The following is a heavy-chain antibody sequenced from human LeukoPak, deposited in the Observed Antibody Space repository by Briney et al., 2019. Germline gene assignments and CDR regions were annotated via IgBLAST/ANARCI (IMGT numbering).Heavy chain of an antibody. CDR3: ARDYYDSSGYYTTGGYYYGMDV. J-gene: IGHJ6*02. V-gene: IGHV1-69*13. CDR2: IIPIFGTA. CDR1: GGTFSSYA. D-gene: IGHD3-22*01. Sequence: SVKVSCKASGGTFSSYAISWVRQAPGQGLEWMGGIIPIFGTANYAQKFQGRVTITADESTSTAYTELSSLRSEDTAVYYCARDYYDSSGYYTTGGYYYGMDVWGQGTTVTVSS.